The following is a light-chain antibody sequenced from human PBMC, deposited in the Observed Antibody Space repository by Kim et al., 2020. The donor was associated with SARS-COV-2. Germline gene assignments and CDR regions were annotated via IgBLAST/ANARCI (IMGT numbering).Light chain of an antibody. CDR2: GTS. CDR3: LLSYIGSWV. Sequence: PVGTVTLTCVSATGAVTSGPYPYCFRQKPGQAPRTVIYGTSNKHSWTPARFSGSLHGGKAALTLSGSQPVDEAEYYCLLSYIGSWVFGGGTQLTVL. V-gene: IGLV7-46*01. J-gene: IGLJ3*02. CDR1: TGAVTSGPY.